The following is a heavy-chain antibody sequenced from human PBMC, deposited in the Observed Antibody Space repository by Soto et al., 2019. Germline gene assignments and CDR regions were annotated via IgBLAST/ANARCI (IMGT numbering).Heavy chain of an antibody. J-gene: IGHJ5*02. CDR1: AASISGYY. CDR3: VRDGTKTLRDWFDP. CDR2: IYATGTT. D-gene: IGHD1-1*01. V-gene: IGHV4-4*07. Sequence: QVQLQESGPGLVKPSETLSLTCTVSAASISGYYWSWIRKSAGKGLEWIGRIYATGTTDYNPSLKSRVMMSVDTSKKQFSLKVRSVTAADTAVYYCVRDGTKTLRDWFDPWGQGISVTVSS.